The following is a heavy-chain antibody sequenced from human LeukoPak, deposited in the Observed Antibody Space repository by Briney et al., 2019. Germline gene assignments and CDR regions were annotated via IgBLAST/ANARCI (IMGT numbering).Heavy chain of an antibody. J-gene: IGHJ4*02. CDR2: ITSDGSNK. D-gene: IGHD5-18*01. V-gene: IGHV3-30*04. CDR3: ARESGALRGYSYGH. CDR1: GFTFSSYA. Sequence: GGSLRLSCAASGFTFSSYAMHWVRQAPGKGLEWVAAITSDGSNKHYGDSVKGRFTISRDNSKNTLYLQMNSLRAEDTALYYCARESGALRGYSYGHWGQGTLVTVSS.